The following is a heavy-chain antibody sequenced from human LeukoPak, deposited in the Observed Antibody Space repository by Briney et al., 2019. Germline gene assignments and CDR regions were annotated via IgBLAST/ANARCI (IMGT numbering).Heavy chain of an antibody. V-gene: IGHV3-23*01. Sequence: GGSLRLSCAASGFTFSSYGMHWVRQAPGKGLEWVSAISGSGGSTYYADSVKGRFTISRDNSKNALYLQMNSLRAEDTAVYYCAKVGMYSSSWYSYYDYYYYGMDVWGQGTTVTVSS. D-gene: IGHD6-13*01. CDR2: ISGSGGST. CDR1: GFTFSSYG. CDR3: AKVGMYSSSWYSYYDYYYYGMDV. J-gene: IGHJ6*02.